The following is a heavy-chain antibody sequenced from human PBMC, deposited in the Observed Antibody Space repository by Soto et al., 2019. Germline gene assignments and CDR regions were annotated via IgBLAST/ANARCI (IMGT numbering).Heavy chain of an antibody. D-gene: IGHD2-2*01. CDR3: AKGTYCSGTNCYPMGDF. CDR1: GFNFGDVG. J-gene: IGHJ4*02. V-gene: IGHV3-9*01. Sequence: EVQLVESGGGLIQPGRSLRLSCAASGFNFGDVGMHWVRQVPGKGLEWVSGISWNSIYIYYADSVKGRFTISRDNAKNSLYLQMNSLRAEDTAFYYCAKGTYCSGTNCYPMGDFWGQGTMVTVSS. CDR2: ISWNSIYI.